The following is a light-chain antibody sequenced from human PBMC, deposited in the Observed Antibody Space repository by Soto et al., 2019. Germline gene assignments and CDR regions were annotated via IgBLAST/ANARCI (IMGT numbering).Light chain of an antibody. CDR1: QSISSW. CDR2: DAS. J-gene: IGKJ2*01. V-gene: IGKV1-5*01. Sequence: DIQMTQSPSTLSASVGDRVTITCRASQSISSWLAWYQQKPGKAPKLLIYDASSLESGVPSRFSGSGSGTEFTLRGGSLQPDDFATYYCQQYNSYSYTFGQGTKLEIK. CDR3: QQYNSYSYT.